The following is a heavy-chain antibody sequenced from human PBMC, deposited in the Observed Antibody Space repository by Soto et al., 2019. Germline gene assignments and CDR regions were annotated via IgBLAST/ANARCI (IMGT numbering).Heavy chain of an antibody. J-gene: IGHJ4*02. V-gene: IGHV1-69*01. Sequence: QLQLVQSGAEVREPGSSVKVSCKASGGTFSSYTVIWVRQAPGQGLEWMGGITPTLNIAKYAEKFQGRVTITADESTSTVNMHQSSLRSEDTAVYFCAIGYYSGSNPSAFDYWGQGTLVAVSS. D-gene: IGHD1-26*01. CDR3: AIGYYSGSNPSAFDY. CDR1: GGTFSSYT. CDR2: ITPTLNIA.